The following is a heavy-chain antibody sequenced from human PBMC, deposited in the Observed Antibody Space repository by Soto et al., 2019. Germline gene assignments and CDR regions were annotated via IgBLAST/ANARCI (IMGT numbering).Heavy chain of an antibody. V-gene: IGHV3-23*01. CDR1: GFTFSSYA. CDR3: AKDFRSVVVAATEFDY. CDR2: ISGSGGST. D-gene: IGHD2-15*01. Sequence: GGSLRLSCAASGFTFSSYAMSWVRQAPGKGLEWVSAISGSGGSTYYADSVKGRFTISRDNSKNTLYLQMNSLRAEDTAVYYCAKDFRSVVVAATEFDYWGQGTLVTVSS. J-gene: IGHJ4*02.